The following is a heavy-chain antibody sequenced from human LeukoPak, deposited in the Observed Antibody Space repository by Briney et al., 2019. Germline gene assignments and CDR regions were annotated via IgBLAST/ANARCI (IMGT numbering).Heavy chain of an antibody. D-gene: IGHD1-26*01. CDR2: ISYDGSKK. CDR1: GFTFSTYA. V-gene: IGHV3-30*04. CDR3: ARDDEWELRVGRGIDY. J-gene: IGHJ4*02. Sequence: PGGSLRLSCGASGFTFSTYAMHWVRQAPGKGLEWVAVISYDGSKKYYADSVKGRFTISRDNSKNTLYLQMNSLRAEDTAVYYCARDDEWELRVGRGIDYWGQGTLVTVSS.